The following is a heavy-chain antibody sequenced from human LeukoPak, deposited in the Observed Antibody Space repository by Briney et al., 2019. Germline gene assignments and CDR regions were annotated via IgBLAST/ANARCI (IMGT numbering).Heavy chain of an antibody. CDR2: INPNSGGT. J-gene: IGHJ3*02. Sequence: ASVKVSCKASGYTFTGYYMHWVRQAPGQGLEWMGWINPNSGGTNYAQKFQGRVTMTRDTSISTAYMELSRLRSEDTAVYYCARSYDSSGYYFKYAFDIWGQGTMVTVSS. V-gene: IGHV1-2*02. D-gene: IGHD3-22*01. CDR1: GYTFTGYY. CDR3: ARSYDSSGYYFKYAFDI.